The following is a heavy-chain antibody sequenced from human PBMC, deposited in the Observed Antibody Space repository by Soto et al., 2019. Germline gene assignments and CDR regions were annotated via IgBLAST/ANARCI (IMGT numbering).Heavy chain of an antibody. Sequence: QVQLQESGPGLVKPSETLSLTCTVSGGSISSYYWSWIRQPPGKGLEWIGYIYYSGSTNYNPSLNSRVTISVGTSKNQISLKRSSVTAADAAVYYCARSGSYYLDFGLWFDYWGQGTLVTVSS. CDR3: ARSGSYYLDFGLWFDY. D-gene: IGHD3-10*01. J-gene: IGHJ4*02. CDR2: IYYSGST. V-gene: IGHV4-59*01. CDR1: GGSISSYY.